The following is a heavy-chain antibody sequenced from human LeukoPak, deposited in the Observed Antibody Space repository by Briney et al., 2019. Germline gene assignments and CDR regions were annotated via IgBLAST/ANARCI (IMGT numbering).Heavy chain of an antibody. J-gene: IGHJ4*01. CDR1: GFTFSSYA. CDR3: AREVATTFDY. D-gene: IGHD5-12*01. Sequence: PGRSLRLSCAASGFTFSSYAMHWVRQAPGKGLEWVAVISYDGSNKYYADSVKGRFTISRDNSKNTLYLQMNSLRAEDTAVYYCAREVATTFDYWGHGTLVTVSS. V-gene: IGHV3-30*04. CDR2: ISYDGSNK.